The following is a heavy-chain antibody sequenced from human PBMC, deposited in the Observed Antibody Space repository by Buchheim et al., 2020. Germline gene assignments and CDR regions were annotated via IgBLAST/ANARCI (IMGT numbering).Heavy chain of an antibody. CDR1: GFSLSTRGVS. V-gene: IGHV2-5*02. CDR2: IYWDGDQ. CDR3: AHTDSGSYINFDH. Sequence: QITLKESGPTLVKPTQTLTLTCTFSGFSLSTRGVSVGWIRQPQGKALEWLAPIYWDGDQNFNPSLKSRLTITQETPKNQVALTMTNMDPVDTATYFCAHTDSGSYINFDHWGQGTL. D-gene: IGHD1-26*01. J-gene: IGHJ4*02.